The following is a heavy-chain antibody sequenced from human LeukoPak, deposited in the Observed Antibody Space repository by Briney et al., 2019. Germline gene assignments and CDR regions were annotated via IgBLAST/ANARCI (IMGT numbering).Heavy chain of an antibody. CDR2: ISSSSVII. D-gene: IGHD3-22*01. Sequence: GGSLRLSCAASGFIFSSYTMNWVRQAPGKGLEWVSNISSSSVIITYADSVKGRFTISRDNAKKSLYLQMNSLTAEDTAVYYCARDNGDHYDSSGYWYYWGQGTLVTVSS. CDR3: ARDNGDHYDSSGYWYY. J-gene: IGHJ4*02. CDR1: GFIFSSYT. V-gene: IGHV3-48*01.